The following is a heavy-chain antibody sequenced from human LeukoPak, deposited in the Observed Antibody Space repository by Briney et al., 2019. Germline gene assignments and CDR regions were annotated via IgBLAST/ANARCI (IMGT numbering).Heavy chain of an antibody. V-gene: IGHV1-2*02. Sequence: ASVKVSCKASGYTFTGYYMHWVRQAPGQGPEWMGWINPNSGGTNYAQKFQGRVTMTRDTSISTAYMELSRLRSDDTAVYYCARFGYGEIRGQLDLERRYYYYGMDVWGQGTTVTVSS. D-gene: IGHD1-1*01. J-gene: IGHJ6*02. CDR1: GYTFTGYY. CDR3: ARFGYGEIRGQLDLERRYYYYGMDV. CDR2: INPNSGGT.